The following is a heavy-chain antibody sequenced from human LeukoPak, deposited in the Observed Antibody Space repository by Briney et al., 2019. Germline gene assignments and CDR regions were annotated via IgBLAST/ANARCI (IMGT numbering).Heavy chain of an antibody. J-gene: IGHJ4*02. CDR1: GYSFTSYW. CDR2: IYPGDSDT. D-gene: IGHD3-22*01. CDR3: AIMDDSSGYTVGFDY. V-gene: IGHV5-51*01. Sequence: GESLKISCKGSGYSFTSYWIGWVRQMPGKGLGWMGIIYPGDSDTRYSPSFQGQVTISADKSISTAYLQWSSLKASDTAMYYCAIMDDSSGYTVGFDYWGQGTLVTVSS.